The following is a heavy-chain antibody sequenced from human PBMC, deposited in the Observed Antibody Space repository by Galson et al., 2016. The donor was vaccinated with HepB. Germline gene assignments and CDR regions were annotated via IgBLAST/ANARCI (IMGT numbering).Heavy chain of an antibody. CDR1: GFSFSSYA. CDR2: ISYDGGNK. CDR3: ARSDSGYDSFDC. J-gene: IGHJ4*02. D-gene: IGHD5-12*01. Sequence: SLRLSCAASGFSFSSYAMHWVRQAPGKGLEWVAIISYDGGNKFYADSVKDRFTISRDNSKNTLYLQMNSLRVEDTALYYCARSDSGYDSFDCWGQGTLVTVSS. V-gene: IGHV3-30*04.